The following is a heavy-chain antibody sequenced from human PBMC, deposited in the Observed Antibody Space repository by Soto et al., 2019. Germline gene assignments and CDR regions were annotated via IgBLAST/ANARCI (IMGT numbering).Heavy chain of an antibody. Sequence: QVQLQESGPGLVKPSGTLSLTCAVAGGSISNNNWWSWVRQSPGKGLEWIGEIYHTGSINYNPSLKSRVTILVDKSKNQFSLKVTSVTAADTAVYYCARDDTSSGRHLFDYWGQGTLVTVSS. CDR3: ARDDTSSGRHLFDY. CDR1: GGSISNNNW. V-gene: IGHV4-4*02. D-gene: IGHD6-19*01. J-gene: IGHJ4*02. CDR2: IYHTGSI.